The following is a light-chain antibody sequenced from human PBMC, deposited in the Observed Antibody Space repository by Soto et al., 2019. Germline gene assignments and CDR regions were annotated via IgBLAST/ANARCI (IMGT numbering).Light chain of an antibody. CDR1: QSVSSY. V-gene: IGKV3-11*01. Sequence: EIVLTQSPATLSLSPEERATLSCRASQSVSSYLAWYQQKPGQAPRLLIYDASNRATGIPARFSGSGSGTDFTLTISSLEPEDFAVYYCHQRSNWPQTFGQGTKVEIK. J-gene: IGKJ1*01. CDR2: DAS. CDR3: HQRSNWPQT.